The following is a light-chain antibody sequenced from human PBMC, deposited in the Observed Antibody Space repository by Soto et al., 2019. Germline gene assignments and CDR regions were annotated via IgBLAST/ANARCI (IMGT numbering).Light chain of an antibody. CDR1: QSVSSN. J-gene: IGKJ5*01. CDR2: GVS. V-gene: IGKV3-15*01. Sequence: IVMTQSPAILSISPGERATLSCRASQSVSSNLAWYQQKLGQAPRLLIYGVSTRATGVPARFSGSGSGTEFTLTISSLQSEDFAIYYCQQYNDWPPSITFGQGTRLEIK. CDR3: QQYNDWPPSIT.